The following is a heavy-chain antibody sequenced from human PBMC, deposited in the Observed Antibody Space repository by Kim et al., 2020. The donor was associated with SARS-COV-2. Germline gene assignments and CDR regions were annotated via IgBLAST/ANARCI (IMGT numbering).Heavy chain of an antibody. Sequence: ASVKVSCKASGYTFTSYYMHWVRQAPGQGLEWMGIINPSGGSTSYARKFQGRVTMTRDTSTSTVYMELSSLRSEDTAVYYCARGLHAWIVGAPRSHWFDPWGQGTLVTVSS. D-gene: IGHD1-26*01. CDR2: INPSGGST. CDR3: ARGLHAWIVGAPRSHWFDP. J-gene: IGHJ5*02. V-gene: IGHV1-46*01. CDR1: GYTFTSYY.